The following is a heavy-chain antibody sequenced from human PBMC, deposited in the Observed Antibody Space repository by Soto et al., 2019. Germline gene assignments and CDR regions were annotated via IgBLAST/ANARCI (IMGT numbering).Heavy chain of an antibody. V-gene: IGHV4-34*01. Sequence: SETLSLTCAVYGGSFSGYYWSWIRQPPGKGLEWIGEINHSGSTNYNPSLKSRVAISVDTSKNQFSLKLSSVTAADTAVYYCARRSIVVVPAAAPQNWFDPWGQGTLVTVSS. CDR1: GGSFSGYY. CDR2: INHSGST. J-gene: IGHJ5*02. CDR3: ARRSIVVVPAAAPQNWFDP. D-gene: IGHD2-2*01.